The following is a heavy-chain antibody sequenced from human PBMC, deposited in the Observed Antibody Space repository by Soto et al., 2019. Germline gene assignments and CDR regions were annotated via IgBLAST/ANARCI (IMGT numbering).Heavy chain of an antibody. CDR1: GYTFTGYY. Sequence: ASVKASCKASGYTFTGYYMHWVRQAPGQGLERIGWINTNSGGTNYAQKIQGWVTMTRDTSISTAYMELSRLRFDDTAVYYCAREEVIGFDYWGQGTLVTVSS. D-gene: IGHD4-4*01. V-gene: IGHV1-2*04. CDR3: AREEVIGFDY. J-gene: IGHJ4*02. CDR2: INTNSGGT.